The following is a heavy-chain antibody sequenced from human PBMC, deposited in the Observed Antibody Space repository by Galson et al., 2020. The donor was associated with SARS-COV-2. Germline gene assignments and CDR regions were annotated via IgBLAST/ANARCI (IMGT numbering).Heavy chain of an antibody. J-gene: IGHJ4*02. D-gene: IGHD3-22*01. CDR3: AKDIKNTLIVVVPDY. CDR1: GFTFDDYA. V-gene: IGHV3-9*01. Sequence: SLKISCAASGFTFDDYAMHWVRQPPGKGLEWVSGISWNSGTIGSADSVKGRFIISRDNAKNSLYLQMSSLRAEDTAVYYCAKDIKNTLIVVVPDYWGQGTLVTVSS. CDR2: ISWNSGTI.